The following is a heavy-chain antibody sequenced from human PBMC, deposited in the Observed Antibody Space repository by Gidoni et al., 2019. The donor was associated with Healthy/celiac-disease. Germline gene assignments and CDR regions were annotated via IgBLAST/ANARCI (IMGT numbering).Heavy chain of an antibody. CDR1: GGSISSYY. Sequence: QVQLQESGPGLVKPSETLSLTCPVSGGSISSYYWSWIRQPPGKGLEWIGYIYYSGSTNYNPSLKSRVTISVDTSKNQFSLKLSSVTAADTAVYYCARMRWQMGFDYWGQGTLVTVSS. J-gene: IGHJ4*02. CDR3: ARMRWQMGFDY. CDR2: IYYSGST. V-gene: IGHV4-59*01. D-gene: IGHD2-15*01.